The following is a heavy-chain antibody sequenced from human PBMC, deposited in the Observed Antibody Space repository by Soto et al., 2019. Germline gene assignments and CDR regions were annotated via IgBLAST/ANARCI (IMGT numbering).Heavy chain of an antibody. V-gene: IGHV4-59*08. CDR1: GGSISSYY. CDR3: ARTAYCGGDCYSLGTFDY. Sequence: SETLSLTCTVSGGSISSYYWSWIRQPPGKGLEWIGYIYYSGSTNYNPSLKSRVTISVDTSKNQLSLKLSSVTAADTAVYYCARTAYCGGDCYSLGTFDYWGQGTLVTVSS. J-gene: IGHJ4*02. CDR2: IYYSGST. D-gene: IGHD2-21*02.